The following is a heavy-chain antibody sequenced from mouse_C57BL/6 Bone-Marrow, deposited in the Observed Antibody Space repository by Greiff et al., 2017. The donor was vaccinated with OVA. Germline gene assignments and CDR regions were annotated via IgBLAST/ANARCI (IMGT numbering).Heavy chain of an antibody. V-gene: IGHV5-12*01. D-gene: IGHD2-10*02. CDR3: ARRGYGNYVLFAY. Sequence: EVKLVESGGGLVQPGGSLKLSCAASGFTFSDYYMYWVRQTPEKRLEWVAYISNGGGSTYYPDTVKGRFTISRDNAKNTLYLQMSRLKSEDTAMYYCARRGYGNYVLFAYWGQGTLVTVSA. CDR2: ISNGGGST. CDR1: GFTFSDYY. J-gene: IGHJ3*01.